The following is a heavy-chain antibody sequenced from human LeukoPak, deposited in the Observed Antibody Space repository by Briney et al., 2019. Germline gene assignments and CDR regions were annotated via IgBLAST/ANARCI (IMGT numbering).Heavy chain of an antibody. J-gene: IGHJ3*02. CDR3: AKDISPSYYYDSSGHIGDAFDI. CDR2: ISWNSGSI. D-gene: IGHD3-22*01. Sequence: AGGSLRLSCAASGFTFDDYAMHWVRQAPGKGLEWVSGISWNSGSIGYADSVKGRFTISRDNAKNSLYLQMNSLRAEDTALYYCAKDISPSYYYDSSGHIGDAFDIWGQGAMVTVSS. CDR1: GFTFDDYA. V-gene: IGHV3-9*01.